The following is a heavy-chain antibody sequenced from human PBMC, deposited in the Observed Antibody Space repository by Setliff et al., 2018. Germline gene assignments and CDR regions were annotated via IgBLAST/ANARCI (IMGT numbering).Heavy chain of an antibody. CDR3: ARDGGEY. J-gene: IGHJ4*02. Sequence: GGSLRLSCAASGFTFSSNNMHWVRQAPGKGLEWVSCMSGSSSYIYYADSVKSRFTISRDNAKNSLYLQMNSLRAEDTAVYYCARDGGEYWGQGTLVTVSS. V-gene: IGHV3-21*01. CDR1: GFTFSSNN. D-gene: IGHD3-16*01. CDR2: MSGSSSYI.